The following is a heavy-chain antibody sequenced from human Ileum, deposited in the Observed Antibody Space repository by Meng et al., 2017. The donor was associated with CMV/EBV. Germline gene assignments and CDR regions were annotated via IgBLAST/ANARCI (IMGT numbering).Heavy chain of an antibody. V-gene: IGHV3-15*01. CDR1: GFTFSNAW. Sequence: GGSLRLSCAASGFTFSNAWMSWVRQAPGKGLEWVGRIKSKTDGGTTGYAAPVKGRFTISRDDSKNTLYLQMNSLKTEDTAVYYCTTDAVVVVAATYYFDYWGQGTLVTVSS. D-gene: IGHD2-15*01. CDR3: TTDAVVVVAATYYFDY. CDR2: IKSKTDGGTT. J-gene: IGHJ4*02.